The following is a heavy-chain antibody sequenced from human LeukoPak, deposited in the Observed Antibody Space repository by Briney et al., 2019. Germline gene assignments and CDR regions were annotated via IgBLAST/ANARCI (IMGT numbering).Heavy chain of an antibody. Sequence: SETLSLTCAVYGESFSAYFWNWIRQAPGKPLEYIGEINHRESSHYNPSLKTRVTLSVDTSKHQFSLKLTSVTAADTAVYFCARGSSFDGYCSAGACDAGYYDSWGQGTPVTVSS. CDR3: ARGSSFDGYCSAGACDAGYYDS. V-gene: IGHV4-34*01. CDR2: INHRESS. D-gene: IGHD2-15*01. CDR1: GESFSAYF. J-gene: IGHJ4*02.